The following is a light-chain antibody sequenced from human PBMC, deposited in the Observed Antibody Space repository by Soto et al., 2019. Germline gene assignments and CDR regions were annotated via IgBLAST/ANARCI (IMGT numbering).Light chain of an antibody. CDR2: AAS. V-gene: IGKV1-8*01. J-gene: IGKJ2*01. CDR3: QQYYSYPPMYT. Sequence: AIRMTQSPSSLSASTGDRVTITCRASQGISSYLAWYQQKPGKAPKLLIYAASTLQSGVPSRFSGSGSGTDFTLTISCLQSEDFATYYGQQYYSYPPMYTLGQGTKLEIK. CDR1: QGISSY.